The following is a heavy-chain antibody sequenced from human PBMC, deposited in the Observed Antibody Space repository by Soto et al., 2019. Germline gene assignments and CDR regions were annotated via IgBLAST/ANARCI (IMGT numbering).Heavy chain of an antibody. D-gene: IGHD5-18*01. J-gene: IGHJ6*02. Sequence: GGSLRLSCAASGFTFDDYTMHWVRQAPGKGLEWVSLISWDGGSTYYADSVKGRFTISRDNSKNSLYLQMNSLRTEDTALYYCAKAGGYSYGYPYYYYGMDVWGQGTTVTAP. CDR2: ISWDGGST. CDR1: GFTFDDYT. CDR3: AKAGGYSYGYPYYYYGMDV. V-gene: IGHV3-43*01.